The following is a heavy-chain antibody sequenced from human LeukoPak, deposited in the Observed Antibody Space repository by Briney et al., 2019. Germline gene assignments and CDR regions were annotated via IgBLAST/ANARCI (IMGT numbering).Heavy chain of an antibody. J-gene: IGHJ4*02. CDR3: AKAHVPTMIRGVVSSD. V-gene: IGHV3-30*02. D-gene: IGHD3-10*01. CDR1: GFTFSSYG. CDR2: IRYDGSNK. Sequence: GGSLRLSCAASGFTFSSYGMHWVRQAPGKGLEWVAFIRYDGSNKYYADSVKGRFTISRDNSKNTLYLQMKSLRAEDTALYYCAKAHVPTMIRGVVSSDWGQGTLVTVSS.